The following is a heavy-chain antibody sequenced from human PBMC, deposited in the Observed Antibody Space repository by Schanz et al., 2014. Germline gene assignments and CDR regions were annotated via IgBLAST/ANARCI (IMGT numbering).Heavy chain of an antibody. V-gene: IGHV1-69*09. CDR2: IIPSLGLA. CDR1: GYNITSND. J-gene: IGHJ4*02. D-gene: IGHD5-18*01. CDR3: ASKARYTYGYDY. Sequence: QVHLVQSGAEVKKPGASVKVSCKASGYNITSNDVTWVRQATGQGPEWMGRIIPSLGLAKYEQKFQDKVTITADTSTTTAYMELSGLRSEDTAVYYCASKARYTYGYDYWGQGTLVTVSS.